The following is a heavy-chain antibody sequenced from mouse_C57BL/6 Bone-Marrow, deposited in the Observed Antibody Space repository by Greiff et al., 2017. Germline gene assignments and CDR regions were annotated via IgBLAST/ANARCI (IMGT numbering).Heavy chain of an antibody. Sequence: VQLKESGAELVKPGASVKLSCTASGFNIKDYYMHWVKQRTEQGLEWIGRIDPEDGETKYDPKFQGKATITADTSSNSAYLHLISLTSEYTAVYYCAPHLLGAYWGQGTLVTVSA. CDR1: GFNIKDYY. D-gene: IGHD3-1*01. J-gene: IGHJ3*01. CDR3: APHLLGAY. V-gene: IGHV14-2*01. CDR2: IDPEDGET.